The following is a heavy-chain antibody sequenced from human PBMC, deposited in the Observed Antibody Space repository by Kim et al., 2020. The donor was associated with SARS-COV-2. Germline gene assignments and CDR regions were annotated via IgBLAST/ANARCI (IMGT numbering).Heavy chain of an antibody. V-gene: IGHV3-73*01. J-gene: IGHJ3*02. Sequence: GGSLRLSCAASGFTFSGSPLHWVRQASGKGLEWVGRIRRKANSYATGYAASVQGRFTISRDDSKNTAYLEMRGLKTGDTALYYCTRIRATALAVWDAFDIWGQGTVVTVSS. D-gene: IGHD3-16*01. CDR3: TRIRATALAVWDAFDI. CDR2: IRRKANSYAT. CDR1: GFTFSGSP.